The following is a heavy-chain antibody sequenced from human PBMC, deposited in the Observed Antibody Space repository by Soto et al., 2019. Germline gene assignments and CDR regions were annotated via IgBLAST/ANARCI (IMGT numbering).Heavy chain of an antibody. D-gene: IGHD3-3*01. CDR3: ARPLNRGGFLPFDH. CDR2: IFYTGSA. V-gene: IGHV4-39*01. CDR1: GASFSSGGYY. J-gene: IGHJ4*02. Sequence: SETLSLTCTVSGASFSSGGYYWGWIRQPPGKGLEWIGSIFYTGSAYYNPSLKSRVTISIDTSKIQFSLKLSSVTAADAALYYCARPLNRGGFLPFDHWGRGTQVTVSS.